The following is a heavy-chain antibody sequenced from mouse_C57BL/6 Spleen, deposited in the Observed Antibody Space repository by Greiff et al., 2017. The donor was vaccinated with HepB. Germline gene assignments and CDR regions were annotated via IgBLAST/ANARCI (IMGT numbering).Heavy chain of an antibody. CDR3: ARASDYYGSSYTYFDV. J-gene: IGHJ1*03. Sequence: EVKLMESGPELVKPGASVKIPCKASGYTFTDYNMDWVKQSHGKSLEWIGDITPNNGGTIYNQTFKGKATLTVDKSSSTAYMELRSLTSEDTAVYYCARASDYYGSSYTYFDVWGTGATVTVSS. V-gene: IGHV1-18*01. D-gene: IGHD1-1*01. CDR1: GYTFTDYN. CDR2: ITPNNGGT.